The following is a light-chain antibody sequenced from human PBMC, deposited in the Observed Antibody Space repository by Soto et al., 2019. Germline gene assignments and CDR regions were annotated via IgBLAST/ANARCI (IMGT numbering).Light chain of an antibody. CDR3: QQHADWPLT. J-gene: IGKJ4*01. CDR1: QSVSSN. V-gene: IGKV3D-15*01. Sequence: EIVMTQSPATLSVSPGERATLSCRASQSVSSNLAWYQQKPGQAPGLLIYAASTRATGIPARFSGSGSGTDFTLTISSLEPEDFAVYYCQQHADWPLTFGGGTKVEIK. CDR2: AAS.